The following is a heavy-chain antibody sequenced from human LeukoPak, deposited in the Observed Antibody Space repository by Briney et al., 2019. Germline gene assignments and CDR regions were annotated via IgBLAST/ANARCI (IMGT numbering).Heavy chain of an antibody. CDR2: IRYDGSDK. Sequence: SGGSLRLSCAASGFTSSNFGMHWVRQAPGKGLEWAAFIRYDGSDKYYADSVKGRFSISRDNSKNTLYLEMNSLRAEDTAVYYCARNSSGRFDNWGQGTLVTVSS. CDR3: ARNSSGRFDN. J-gene: IGHJ4*02. V-gene: IGHV3-30*02. CDR1: GFTSSNFG. D-gene: IGHD6-19*01.